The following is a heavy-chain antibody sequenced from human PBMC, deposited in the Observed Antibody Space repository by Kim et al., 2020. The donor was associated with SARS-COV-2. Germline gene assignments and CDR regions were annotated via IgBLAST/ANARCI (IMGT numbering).Heavy chain of an antibody. V-gene: IGHV4-34*01. CDR3: ARVTIFGVEPFDY. CDR2: INHSGST. CDR1: GGSFSGYY. D-gene: IGHD3-3*01. J-gene: IGHJ4*02. Sequence: SETLSLTCAVYGGSFSGYYWSWIRQPPGKGLEWIGEINHSGSTNYNPSLKSRVTISVDTSKNQFSLKLSSVTAADTAVYYCARVTIFGVEPFDYWGQGTLVTVSS.